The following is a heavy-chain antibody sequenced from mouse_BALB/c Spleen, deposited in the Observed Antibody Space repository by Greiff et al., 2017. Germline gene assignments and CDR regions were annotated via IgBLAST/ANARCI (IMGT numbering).Heavy chain of an antibody. CDR1: GYTFTSYW. D-gene: IGHD2-12*01. J-gene: IGHJ1*01. CDR3: ARDDGDFDV. V-gene: IGHV1-7*01. Sequence: QVQLQQSGAELAKPGASVKMSCKASGYTFTSYWMHWVKQRPGQGLEWIGYINPSTGYTEYNQKFKDKATLTADKSSSTAYMQLSSLTSEDSAVYYCARDDGDFDVWGAGTTVTVSS. CDR2: INPSTGYT.